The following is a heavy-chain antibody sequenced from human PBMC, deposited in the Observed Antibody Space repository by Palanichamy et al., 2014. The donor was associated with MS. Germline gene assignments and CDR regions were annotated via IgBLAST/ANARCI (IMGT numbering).Heavy chain of an antibody. Sequence: TFSSYGMHWVRQAPGKGLEWVSLISYDAISKYYAGSAKGRFTISRDNSKNTLYLQMNRLTDEDTAVYFCAKGRISKMVVVPDYWGQGTLVTVSS. V-gene: IGHV3-30*18. CDR3: AKGRISKMVVVPDY. CDR1: TFSSYG. CDR2: ISYDAISK. J-gene: IGHJ4*02. D-gene: IGHD3-22*01.